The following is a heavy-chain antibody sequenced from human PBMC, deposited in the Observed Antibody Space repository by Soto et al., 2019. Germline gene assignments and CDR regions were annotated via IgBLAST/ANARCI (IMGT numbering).Heavy chain of an antibody. Sequence: QVQLQQWGAGLLKPSETLSLTCAVYGGSFSGYYWSWIRQPPGKGLEWIGEINHSGSTNYNPSLKSRVTISVDTSKNQFSLKLSSVTAADTAVYYCARAPIFGVVIYYYYGMDVW. CDR3: ARAPIFGVVIYYYYGMDV. V-gene: IGHV4-34*01. CDR1: GGSFSGYY. CDR2: INHSGST. D-gene: IGHD3-3*01. J-gene: IGHJ6*01.